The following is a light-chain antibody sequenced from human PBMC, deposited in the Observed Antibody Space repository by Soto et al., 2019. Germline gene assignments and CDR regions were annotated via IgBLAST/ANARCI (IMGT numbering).Light chain of an antibody. CDR2: LEGSGSY. CDR3: DPWAGNPHV. Sequence: QPVLTQSSSASASLGSSVKLTCTLSSGHSSYIIAWHQQQPGKAPRYLMKLEGSGSYNKGSGVPDRFSGSSSGADRYLTIPTLQFEDEADYSCDPWAGNPHVFGGGTNLPAL. CDR1: SGHSSYI. V-gene: IGLV4-60*02. J-gene: IGLJ3*02.